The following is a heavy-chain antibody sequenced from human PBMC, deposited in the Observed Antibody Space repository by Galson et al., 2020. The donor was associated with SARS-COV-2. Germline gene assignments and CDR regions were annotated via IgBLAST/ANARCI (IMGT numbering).Heavy chain of an antibody. Sequence: GGSLRLSCAASGFTFSSYAMSWVRQAPGKGLEWVSAIGGSGGSTYYADSVKGRFTISRDNSKNTLYLQMNSLRAEDTAVYYCAKASSSGYYYNDYWGQGTLVTVSS. V-gene: IGHV3-23*01. CDR2: IGGSGGST. J-gene: IGHJ4*02. CDR3: AKASSSGYYYNDY. D-gene: IGHD3-22*01. CDR1: GFTFSSYA.